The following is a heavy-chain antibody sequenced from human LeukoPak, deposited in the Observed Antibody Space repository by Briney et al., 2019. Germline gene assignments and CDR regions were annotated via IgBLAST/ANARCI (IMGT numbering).Heavy chain of an antibody. Sequence: SETLSLTCTVSGGSISSHYWSWFRQTPGERPEWIAFIYYSGTTNYNPSLNGRVTISIDSSKNQFSLKLSSVTAADTAIYYCARGTGFYDSSGHYYWGYFDSWGQGTLVPVSS. J-gene: IGHJ4*02. CDR1: GGSISSHY. D-gene: IGHD3-22*01. CDR2: IYYSGTT. V-gene: IGHV4-59*11. CDR3: ARGTGFYDSSGHYYWGYFDS.